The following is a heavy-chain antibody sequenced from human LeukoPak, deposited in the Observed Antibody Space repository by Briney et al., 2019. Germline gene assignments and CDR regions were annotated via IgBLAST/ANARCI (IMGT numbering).Heavy chain of an antibody. CDR2: IYYSGST. CDR3: ARSLISSGYYYDEYFQH. CDR1: GGSISSYY. Sequence: SETLSITCTVSGGSISSYYWSWIRQPPGKGLEWIGYIYYSGSTYYNPSLKSRVTISVDTSKNQFSLKLSSVTAADTAVYYCARSLISSGYYYDEYFQHWGQGTLVTVSS. V-gene: IGHV4-59*08. J-gene: IGHJ1*01. D-gene: IGHD3-22*01.